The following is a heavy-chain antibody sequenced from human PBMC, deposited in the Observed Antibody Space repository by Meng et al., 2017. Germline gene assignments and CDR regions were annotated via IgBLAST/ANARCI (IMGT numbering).Heavy chain of an antibody. CDR2: ISYDGSNK. J-gene: IGHJ3*02. V-gene: IGHV3-30*04. Sequence: LRLSCAASGFTFSSYAMHWVRQAPGKGLEWVAVISYDGSNKYYADSVKGRFTISRDNSKNTLYLQMNSLRAEDTAVYYCASGDYGGNSAAFDIWGQGTMVTVSS. D-gene: IGHD4-23*01. CDR3: ASGDYGGNSAAFDI. CDR1: GFTFSSYA.